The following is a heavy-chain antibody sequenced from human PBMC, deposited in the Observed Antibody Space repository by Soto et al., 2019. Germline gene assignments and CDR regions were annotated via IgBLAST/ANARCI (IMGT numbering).Heavy chain of an antibody. J-gene: IGHJ3*02. CDR3: ARDRRGGNSCAFDI. Sequence: ASVKVSCTASGGTFISYAISWVRQAPGQGLEWMGGIIPIFGTANYAQKFQGRVTITADKSTSTAYMELSSLRSEDTAVYYCARDRRGGNSCAFDIWGQGTMVTVSS. CDR2: IIPIFGTA. D-gene: IGHD2-21*02. CDR1: GGTFISYA. V-gene: IGHV1-69*06.